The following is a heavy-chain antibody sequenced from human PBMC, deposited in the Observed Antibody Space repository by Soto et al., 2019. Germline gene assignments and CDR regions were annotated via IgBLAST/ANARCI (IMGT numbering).Heavy chain of an antibody. V-gene: IGHV4-34*01. D-gene: IGHD2-2*01. J-gene: IGHJ6*02. CDR2: INHSGST. CDR1: GGSFRGYY. CDR3: ARTKGDIVVVPAATHYYYYGMDV. Sequence: SETLSLTCAVYGGSFRGYYWSWIRQPPGKGLEWIGEINHSGSTNYNPSLKSRVTISVDTSKNQFSLKLSSVTAADTAVYYCARTKGDIVVVPAATHYYYYGMDVWGQGTTVTVSS.